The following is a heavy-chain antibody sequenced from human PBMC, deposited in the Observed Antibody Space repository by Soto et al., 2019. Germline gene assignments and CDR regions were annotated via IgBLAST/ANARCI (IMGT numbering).Heavy chain of an antibody. J-gene: IGHJ5*02. D-gene: IGHD6-19*01. V-gene: IGHV4-34*01. CDR1: GGSFSGYY. CDR2: INHSGST. CDR3: ARGRGIAVARRWFDP. Sequence: QVQLQQWGAGLLKPSETLSLTCAVYGGSFSGYYWSWIRQPPGKGLEWIGEINHSGSTNYNPSLTSRVTISVATSKNQFSLKLSSVTAADTAVYYCARGRGIAVARRWFDPWGQGTLVTVSS.